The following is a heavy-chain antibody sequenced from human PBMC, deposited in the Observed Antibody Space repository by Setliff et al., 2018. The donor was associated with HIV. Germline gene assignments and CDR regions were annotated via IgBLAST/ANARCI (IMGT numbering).Heavy chain of an antibody. Sequence: PSETLSLTCTVYGGSFSNYYTNWIRQPPGKGLEWIGELSPSGTTRSNPSLQSRVTISLDTSNNQFSLKLSSVTAADTAVYYCARGSLYSSSSCFDYWGQGTLVTISS. CDR1: GGSFSNYY. CDR3: ARGSLYSSSSCFDY. V-gene: IGHV4-34*01. CDR2: LSPSGTT. D-gene: IGHD6-13*01. J-gene: IGHJ4*02.